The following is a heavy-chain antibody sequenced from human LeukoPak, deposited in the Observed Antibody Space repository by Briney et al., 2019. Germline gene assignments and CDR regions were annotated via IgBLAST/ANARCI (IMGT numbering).Heavy chain of an antibody. V-gene: IGHV1-2*02. CDR2: INPNSGGT. CDR3: ARSPTYYYDSSGYDPLDY. CDR1: GYTFTGYY. D-gene: IGHD3-22*01. Sequence: ASVKVSCKASGYTFTGYYMHWVRQAPGQGLEWMGWINPNSGGTNYAQKFQGRVTMTRDTSISTAYMELSRLRSDDTAVYYCARSPTYYYDSSGYDPLDYWGQGTLVTVSS. J-gene: IGHJ4*02.